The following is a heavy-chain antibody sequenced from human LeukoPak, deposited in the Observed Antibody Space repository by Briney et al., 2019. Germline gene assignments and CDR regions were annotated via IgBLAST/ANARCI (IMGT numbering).Heavy chain of an antibody. CDR2: IKQDGSEK. J-gene: IGHJ4*02. CDR3: ARMSSSGYFL. V-gene: IGHV3-7*01. D-gene: IGHD3-22*01. Sequence: GGSLRLSCAASGFTFSNYWMSWVRQAPGKGLEWVANIKQDGSEKYYVDSMKGRFGISRDNAKNSLFLQMNSLRAEDTAVNYCARMSSSGYFLWGQGTLVTVSS. CDR1: GFTFSNYW.